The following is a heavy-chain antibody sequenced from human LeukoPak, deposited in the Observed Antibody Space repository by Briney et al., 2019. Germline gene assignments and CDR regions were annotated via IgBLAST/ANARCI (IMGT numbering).Heavy chain of an antibody. CDR1: GGSISSYY. CDR3: ASSALSYYDFWSGNNWFDP. J-gene: IGHJ5*02. CDR2: IYYSGST. V-gene: IGHV4-59*01. D-gene: IGHD3-3*01. Sequence: PSETLSLTXTVSGGSISSYYWSWIRQPPGKGLEWIGYIYYSGSTSYNPSLKSRVTISVDTSKNQFSLKLSSVTAADTAVYYCASSALSYYDFWSGNNWFDPWGQGTLVTVSS.